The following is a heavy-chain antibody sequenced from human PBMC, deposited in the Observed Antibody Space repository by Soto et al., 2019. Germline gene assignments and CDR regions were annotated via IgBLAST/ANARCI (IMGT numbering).Heavy chain of an antibody. V-gene: IGHV3-30-3*01. CDR1: GFTISSYA. Sequence: PGGSLRLSCAASGFTISSYAMHWVRQAPGKGLEWVAVISYDGSNKYYADSVKGRLTISRDNSKNTLYLQMNSLRAEDTAVYYCASIWERDAFDIWGQGTMVTVSS. CDR3: ASIWERDAFDI. J-gene: IGHJ3*02. D-gene: IGHD1-26*01. CDR2: ISYDGSNK.